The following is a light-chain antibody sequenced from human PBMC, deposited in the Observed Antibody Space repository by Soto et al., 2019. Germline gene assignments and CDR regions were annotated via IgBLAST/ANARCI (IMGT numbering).Light chain of an antibody. CDR2: GAS. V-gene: IGKV3-20*01. CDR1: QRVISDY. Sequence: EIVWTQSPGTLSLSPGERATLSCRASQRVISDYLAWYQQKPGQAHRLLIYGASNRSAGIPDRFSGSGSGTEFTLTISRLEPEDFAVYYCQQYGSSPLFPFGPGTTVDIK. J-gene: IGKJ3*01. CDR3: QQYGSSPLFP.